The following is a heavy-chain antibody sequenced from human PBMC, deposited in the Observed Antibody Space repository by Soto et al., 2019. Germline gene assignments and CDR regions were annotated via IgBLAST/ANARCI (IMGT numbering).Heavy chain of an antibody. V-gene: IGHV3-7*01. J-gene: IGHJ4*02. Sequence: GGSLRLSCVGSGPSLSNIWTSWVRQAPGKGLEWVANIKQGGTETYYVDSVKGRFTISKDHAKNSLYLQMNSLRVEDTALYYCASLDTARVETAGYWGQGTRVTVSS. D-gene: IGHD5-18*01. CDR3: ASLDTARVETAGY. CDR2: IKQGGTET. CDR1: GPSLSNIW.